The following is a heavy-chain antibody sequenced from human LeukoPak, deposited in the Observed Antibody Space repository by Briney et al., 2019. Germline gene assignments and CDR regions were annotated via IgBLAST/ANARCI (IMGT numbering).Heavy chain of an antibody. CDR1: GLTFSRYS. CDR3: ARSNIDYYYDSSGSHFDY. V-gene: IGHV3-21*01. D-gene: IGHD3-22*01. J-gene: IGHJ4*02. Sequence: GGSLRLSCAAPGLTFSRYSMNWVRQAPGKGLEWVSSISSGSSYIYYADSVKGRFTISRDNAKNSLYLQMNSLRAEDTAVYYCARSNIDYYYDSSGSHFDYWGQGTLVTVSS. CDR2: ISSGSSYI.